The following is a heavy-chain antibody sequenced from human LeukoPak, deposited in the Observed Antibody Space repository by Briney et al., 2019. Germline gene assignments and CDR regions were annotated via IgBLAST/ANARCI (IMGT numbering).Heavy chain of an antibody. CDR3: ARERGDYYGSEYYFDY. V-gene: IGHV1-2*06. CDR1: GYTFTSYD. CDR2: INPNSGGT. J-gene: IGHJ4*02. D-gene: IGHD3-10*01. Sequence: ASVKVSCKASGYTFTSYDINWVRQATGQGLEWMGRINPNSGGTNYAQKFQGRVTMTRDTSISTAYMELSRLRSDDTAVYYCARERGDYYGSEYYFDYWGQGTLVTVSS.